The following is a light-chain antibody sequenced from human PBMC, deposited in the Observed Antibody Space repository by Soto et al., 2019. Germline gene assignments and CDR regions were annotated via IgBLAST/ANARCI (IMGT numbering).Light chain of an antibody. V-gene: IGKV1-5*01. Sequence: DILLIQSPATLSASVGDRITITCRASENIFKFLAWYQQRSGSAPNLLIYAASDLERGVPSRFSGSGSGTEFTLTIDNLQPHDSASYCCQHYHSQSITFGGGTQVDVK. CDR1: ENIFKF. J-gene: IGKJ4*01. CDR3: QHYHSQSIT. CDR2: AAS.